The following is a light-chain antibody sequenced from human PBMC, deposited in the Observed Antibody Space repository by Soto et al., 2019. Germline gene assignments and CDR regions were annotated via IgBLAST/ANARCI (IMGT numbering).Light chain of an antibody. CDR3: HQYDSWT. CDR1: QTVRNNY. Sequence: EFVLTQSPCTLSLSPGERATLSCRASQTVRNNYLAWYQQKPGQAPRLLIYDASSRATGIPDRFSGSGSGTDFTLTISRLEPEDFAVYYCHQYDSWTFGQGTKVDI. J-gene: IGKJ1*01. CDR2: DAS. V-gene: IGKV3-20*01.